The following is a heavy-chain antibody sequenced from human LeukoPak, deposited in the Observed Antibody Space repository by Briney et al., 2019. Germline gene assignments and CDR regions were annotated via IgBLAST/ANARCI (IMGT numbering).Heavy chain of an antibody. CDR2: IYTSGST. J-gene: IGHJ4*02. CDR1: GGSISSGSYY. CDR3: ARELIEYYFDY. V-gene: IGHV4-61*02. D-gene: IGHD3-16*01. Sequence: PSQTLSLTCTVSGGSISSGSYYWSWIRQPAGTGLEWIGRIYTSGSTNYNPSLKSRVTISVDTSKNQFSLKLSSVTAADTAVYYCARELIEYYFDYWGQGTLVTVSS.